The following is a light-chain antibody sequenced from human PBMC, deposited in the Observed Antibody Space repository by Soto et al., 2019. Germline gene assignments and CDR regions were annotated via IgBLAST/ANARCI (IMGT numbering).Light chain of an antibody. CDR1: QGISSN. Sequence: AIQLTQSPSSLSASVGDSVTITCRASQGISSNLAWYQQKPGKAPKLLIYKASSLESGVPSRFSGSGSGTEFTLTISSLQPDDFATYYCLQSNSYPWTFGQGTKV. CDR2: KAS. V-gene: IGKV1-13*02. CDR3: LQSNSYPWT. J-gene: IGKJ1*01.